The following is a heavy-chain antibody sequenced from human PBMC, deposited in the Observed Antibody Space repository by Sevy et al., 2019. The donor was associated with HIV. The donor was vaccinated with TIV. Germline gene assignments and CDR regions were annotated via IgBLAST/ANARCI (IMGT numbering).Heavy chain of an antibody. J-gene: IGHJ4*02. V-gene: IGHV4-59*08. CDR2: IYYNGHI. CDR3: AGENAWGRGYS. Sequence: SETLSLTCTVSGGSITSLYWNWIRRPPGKGLEWIANIYYNGHIKYNPSLKSRVTLSLDTSKNQFSLRLSSVTAADTAMYYCAGENAWGRGYSWGQGTLVTVSS. CDR1: GGSITSLY. D-gene: IGHD1-26*01.